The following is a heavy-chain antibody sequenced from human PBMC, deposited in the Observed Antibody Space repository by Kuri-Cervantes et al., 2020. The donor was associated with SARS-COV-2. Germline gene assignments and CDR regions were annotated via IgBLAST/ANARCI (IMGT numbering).Heavy chain of an antibody. V-gene: IGHV3-74*01. CDR1: GFTFSSYW. D-gene: IGHD3-3*01. Sequence: GESLKISCAASGFTFSSYWMHWVRQAPGKGLVWVSRINSDGSSTSYADSVRGRFTISRDNAKNTLYLQMNSLRAEDTAVYYCARGDITIFGVVMRYYYYYGMDVWGQGTTVTVSS. CDR3: ARGDITIFGVVMRYYYYYGMDV. J-gene: IGHJ6*02. CDR2: INSDGSST.